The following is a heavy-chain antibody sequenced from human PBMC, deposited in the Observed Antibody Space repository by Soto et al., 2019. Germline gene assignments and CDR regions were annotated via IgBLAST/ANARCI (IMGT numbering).Heavy chain of an antibody. CDR1: GFTFSSYE. V-gene: IGHV3-48*03. J-gene: IGHJ4*02. Sequence: GGSLRLSCAASGFTFSSYEMNWVRQAPGKGLEWVSYISSSGSTIYYADSMKGRFTISRDNAKNSLYLEMNSLRAEDTAVYYCARESEDLTSNFDYWGQGTLVTVSS. CDR2: ISSSGSTI. CDR3: ARESEDLTSNFDY.